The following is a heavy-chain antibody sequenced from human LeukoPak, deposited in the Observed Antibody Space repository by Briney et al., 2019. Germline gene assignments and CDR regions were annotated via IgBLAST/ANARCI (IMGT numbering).Heavy chain of an antibody. Sequence: SETLSLTCTVSGGSISSYYWSWIRQPPGKGLEWIGYIYHSGSTNYNPSLKSRVTISVDTSKNQFSLKLSSVTAADTAVYYCARDRDTQGVINRSYWYFDLWGRGTLVTVSS. J-gene: IGHJ2*01. CDR1: GGSISSYY. CDR3: ARDRDTQGVINRSYWYFDL. D-gene: IGHD3-16*02. V-gene: IGHV4-59*01. CDR2: IYHSGST.